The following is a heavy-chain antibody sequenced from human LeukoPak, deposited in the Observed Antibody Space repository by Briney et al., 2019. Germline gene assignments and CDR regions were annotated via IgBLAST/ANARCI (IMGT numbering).Heavy chain of an antibody. J-gene: IGHJ4*02. CDR1: GFTFSSYW. CDR2: IKQDGSEK. V-gene: IGHV3-7*03. CDR3: ASGLELDY. Sequence: GGSLRLSRAASGFTFSSYWMRWVRQAPGKGLEWVANIKQDGSEKNYVDSVKGRFTISRDNAKNSLYLQMDSLRAEDTAVYYCASGLELDYWGQGTLVTVSS.